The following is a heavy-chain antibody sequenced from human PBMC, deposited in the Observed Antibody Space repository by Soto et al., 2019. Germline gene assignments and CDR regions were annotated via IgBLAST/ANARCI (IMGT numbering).Heavy chain of an antibody. V-gene: IGHV4-39*01. J-gene: IGHJ5*02. CDR2: IYYSGST. CDR1: GGSISSSSYY. CDR3: ATSVFGEANWFDP. D-gene: IGHD3-10*02. Sequence: QLQLQESGPGLVKPSETLSLTCTVSGGSISSSSYYWGWIRQPPGKGLEWIGSIYYSGSTYYNPSLKSRVTLSVGTSKNQFSLELSSVTAADSAVYYCATSVFGEANWFDPWGQGTLVTVSS.